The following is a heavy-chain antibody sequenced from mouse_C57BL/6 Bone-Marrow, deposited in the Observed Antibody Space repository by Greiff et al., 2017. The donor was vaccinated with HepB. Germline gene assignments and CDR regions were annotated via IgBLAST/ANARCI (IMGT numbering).Heavy chain of an antibody. V-gene: IGHV1-64*01. CDR1: GYTFTSYW. CDR3: LIYYYGSSPHYAMDY. D-gene: IGHD1-1*01. J-gene: IGHJ4*01. Sequence: QVHVKQPGAELVKPGASVKLSCKASGYTFTSYWMHWVKQRPGQGLEWIGMIHPNSGSTNYNEKFKSKATLTVDKSSSTAYMQLSSLTSEDSAVYYCLIYYYGSSPHYAMDYWGQGTSVTVSS. CDR2: IHPNSGST.